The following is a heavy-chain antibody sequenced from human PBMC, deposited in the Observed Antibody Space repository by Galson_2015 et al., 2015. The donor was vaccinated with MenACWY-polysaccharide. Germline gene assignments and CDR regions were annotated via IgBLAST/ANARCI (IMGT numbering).Heavy chain of an antibody. CDR2: IYWNDDK. D-gene: IGHD2-2*01. V-gene: IGHV2-5*01. CDR3: AHLPASNVYSYDY. CDR1: GFSLRTSGVA. Sequence: ALVKPTQTLTLTCTFSGFSLRTSGVAVGWIRQPPGEALDWLAHIYWNDDKYYSTFLKNRLTITKDTSKNQVVLTMTNMDPVDTATYYCAHLPASNVYSYDYWGQGTLVTVSS. J-gene: IGHJ4*02.